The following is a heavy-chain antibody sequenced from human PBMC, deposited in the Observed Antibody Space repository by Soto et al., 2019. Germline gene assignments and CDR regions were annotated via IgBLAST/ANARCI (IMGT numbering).Heavy chain of an antibody. CDR1: GGTFSSYA. V-gene: IGHV1-69*06. J-gene: IGHJ6*02. Sequence: SVKGSCKASGGTFSSYAISWVRQAPGQGLEWMGGIIPIFGTANYAQKFQGRVTITADKSTSTAYMELSSLRSEDTAVYYCATRGLTVVTSYYYYGMDVWGQGTTVTVSS. CDR3: ATRGLTVVTSYYYYGMDV. CDR2: IIPIFGTA. D-gene: IGHD2-21*02.